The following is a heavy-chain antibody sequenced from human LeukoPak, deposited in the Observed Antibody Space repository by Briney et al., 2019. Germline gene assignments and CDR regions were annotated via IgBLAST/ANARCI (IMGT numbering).Heavy chain of an antibody. Sequence: PGGSLRLSCAASGFTFRNYAMSWVRQTPGKGLEWVSGISAGSSRTYYSDSVKGRFTISRDNSKNTLYLQMNSLRVEDTALYYCAKYAMRQPCLGDYWGQGTLVTVSS. CDR2: ISAGSSRT. CDR1: GFTFRNYA. D-gene: IGHD5/OR15-5a*01. V-gene: IGHV3-23*01. J-gene: IGHJ4*02. CDR3: AKYAMRQPCLGDY.